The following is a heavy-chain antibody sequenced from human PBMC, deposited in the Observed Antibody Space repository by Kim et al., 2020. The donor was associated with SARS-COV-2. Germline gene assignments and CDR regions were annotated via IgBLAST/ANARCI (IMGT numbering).Heavy chain of an antibody. Sequence: DSDTRYSPSFQGQATISADKSISTAYLQWSSLKASDTAMYYCARVQALPDYWGQGTLVTVSS. CDR2: DSDT. CDR3: ARVQALPDY. D-gene: IGHD3-10*01. J-gene: IGHJ4*02. V-gene: IGHV5-51*01.